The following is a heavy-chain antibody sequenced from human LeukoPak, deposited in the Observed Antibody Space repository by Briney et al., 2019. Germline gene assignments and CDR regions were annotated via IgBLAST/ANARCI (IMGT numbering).Heavy chain of an antibody. V-gene: IGHV3-15*01. Sequence: GESLRLSCAASGFTFSNAWMSWVRQAPGKGLEWVGRIKSKTDGGTTDYAAPVKGRFTISRDDSKNTLYLQMNSLKTEDTAVYYCTTNRSDRAFDIWGQGTMVTVSS. D-gene: IGHD6-6*01. CDR1: GFTFSNAW. CDR3: TTNRSDRAFDI. J-gene: IGHJ3*02. CDR2: IKSKTDGGTT.